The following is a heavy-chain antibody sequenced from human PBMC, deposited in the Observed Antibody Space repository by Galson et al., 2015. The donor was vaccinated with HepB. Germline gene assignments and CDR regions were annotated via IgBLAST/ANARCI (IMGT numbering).Heavy chain of an antibody. D-gene: IGHD4-11*01. Sequence: SLRLSCAASGFTFDDYAMHWVRQAPGKGLEWVSGISWNSGSIGYADSVKGRFTISRDNAKNSLYLQMNSLRAEDTALYYCAKGFQPKTTVTKNWFDPWGQGTLVTVSS. CDR2: ISWNSGSI. CDR3: AKGFQPKTTVTKNWFDP. J-gene: IGHJ5*02. CDR1: GFTFDDYA. V-gene: IGHV3-9*01.